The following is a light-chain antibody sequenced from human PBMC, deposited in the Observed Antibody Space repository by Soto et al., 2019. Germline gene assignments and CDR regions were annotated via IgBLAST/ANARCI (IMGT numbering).Light chain of an antibody. CDR2: DVS. V-gene: IGLV2-11*01. Sequence: QSVLTQPRSVSGSPGQSVTISCTGTSSDVGGFSYVSWYQQYPGKAPKLILYDVSQRPSGVPDRFSGSKSGNTASLTISGLLAEVEAVFYCCSYSGRYTSVFGTGTKGTVL. CDR3: CSYSGRYTSV. J-gene: IGLJ1*01. CDR1: SSDVGGFSY.